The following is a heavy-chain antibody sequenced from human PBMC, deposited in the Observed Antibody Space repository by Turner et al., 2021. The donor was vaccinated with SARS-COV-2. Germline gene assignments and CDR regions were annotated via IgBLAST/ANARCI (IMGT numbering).Heavy chain of an antibody. V-gene: IGHV3-53*01. D-gene: IGHD3-10*01. J-gene: IGHJ6*02. CDR1: GFTVSSYY. CDR3: ARGGHYYYGLDV. CDR2: IYSGGST. Sequence: VQLVESGGGLIQPGGSLRLSCAASGFTVSSYYMSWVRQAPGKGLEWVSVIYSGGSTFYSDSVKGRFTISRDNSKNTLYLQMNSLRAEDTAVYYCARGGHYYYGLDVWGQGTTVTVSS.